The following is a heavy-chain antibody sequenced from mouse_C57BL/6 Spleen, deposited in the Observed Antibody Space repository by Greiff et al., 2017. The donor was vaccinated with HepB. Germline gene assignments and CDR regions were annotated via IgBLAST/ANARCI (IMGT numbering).Heavy chain of an antibody. V-gene: IGHV1-26*01. J-gene: IGHJ4*01. CDR1: GYTFTDYY. CDR3: ARSHGNYEAMDY. D-gene: IGHD2-1*01. CDR2: INPNNGGT. Sequence: EVQLQQSGPELVKPGASVKISCKASGYTFTDYYMNWVKQSHGKSLEWIGDINPNNGGTSYNQKFKGKATLTVDKSSSTAYMELRSLTSEDSAVYYCARSHGNYEAMDYWGQGTSVTVSS.